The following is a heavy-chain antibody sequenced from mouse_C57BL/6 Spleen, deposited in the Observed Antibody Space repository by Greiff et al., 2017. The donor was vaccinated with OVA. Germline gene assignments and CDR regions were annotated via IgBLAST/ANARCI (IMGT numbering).Heavy chain of an antibody. CDR3: ARSPLGYDYGYFDY. D-gene: IGHD2-4*01. Sequence: VQLKQSGPELVKPGASVKIPCKASGYTFTDYNMDWVKQSHGKSLEWIGDINPNNGGTIYNQKFKGKATLTVDKSSSTAYMELRSLTSEDSAVYYCARSPLGYDYGYFDYWGQGTTLTVSS. CDR1: GYTFTDYN. J-gene: IGHJ2*01. CDR2: INPNNGGT. V-gene: IGHV1-18*01.